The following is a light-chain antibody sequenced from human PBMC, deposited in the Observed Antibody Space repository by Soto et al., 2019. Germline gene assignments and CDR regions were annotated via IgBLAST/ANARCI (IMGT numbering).Light chain of an antibody. CDR2: GAS. V-gene: IGKV3-20*01. Sequence: EIVLTQSPGTLSLSPGERATISCKASQSVYNTFLAWYQQKPGQAPRLLIYGASNRATGIPDRFSGSGSGTDFTLTISRLEPEDFAVYYCQQYGSSGTFGQGTKVDIK. CDR3: QQYGSSGT. CDR1: QSVYNTF. J-gene: IGKJ1*01.